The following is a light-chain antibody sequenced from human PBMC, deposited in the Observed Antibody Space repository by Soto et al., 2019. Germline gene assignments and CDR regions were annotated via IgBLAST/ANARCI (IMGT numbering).Light chain of an antibody. V-gene: IGKV3-20*01. J-gene: IGKJ5*01. CDR3: QQYGSSPT. CDR2: GAS. Sequence: VLTQSRGTLSLSPGERGTLSFRASQSVSSYLAWYHQKPGQAPRLLIYGASSKATGIPDRFSGSGSGTDFTLTISRLEPEDFAVYYCQQYGSSPTFGQGTRLEIK. CDR1: QSVSSY.